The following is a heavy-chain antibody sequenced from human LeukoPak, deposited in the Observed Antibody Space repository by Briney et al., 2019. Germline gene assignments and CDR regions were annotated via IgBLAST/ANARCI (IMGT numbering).Heavy chain of an antibody. CDR1: GYSFTSYW. D-gene: IGHD2-2*01. CDR3: ARGKRQGYCSSTSCLSFDI. CDR2: IYPGDSDT. Sequence: GESLKISCKGFGYSFTSYWIGWVRQMPGKGLEWMGIIYPGDSDTRYSPSFQGQVTISADKSISTAYLQWSSLKASDTAMYYCARGKRQGYCSSTSCLSFDIWGQGTMVTVSS. J-gene: IGHJ3*02. V-gene: IGHV5-51*01.